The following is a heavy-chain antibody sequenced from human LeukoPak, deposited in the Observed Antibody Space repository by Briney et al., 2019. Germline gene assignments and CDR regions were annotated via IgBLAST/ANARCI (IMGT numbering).Heavy chain of an antibody. CDR2: ISPYNGNT. J-gene: IGHJ6*02. CDR1: GYDFTSVG. CDR3: ATDSSGQTGVTTPYY. Sequence: ASVKVSCKASGYDFTSVGITWVRQAPGQGLEWMGWISPYNGNTRYVQKLQGRVTMTADTSTSTAYMELRTLRSDDTAVYYCATDSSGQTGVTTPYYWGQGTTVTVSS. V-gene: IGHV1-18*01. D-gene: IGHD4-17*01.